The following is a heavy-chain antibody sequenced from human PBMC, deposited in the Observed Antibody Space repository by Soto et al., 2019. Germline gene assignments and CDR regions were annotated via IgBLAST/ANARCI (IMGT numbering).Heavy chain of an antibody. D-gene: IGHD5-12*01. CDR2: VVVGRGDT. CDR1: GFLFSTSA. V-gene: IGHV1-58*01. CDR3: AATRLSGYSL. J-gene: IGHJ3*01. Sequence: QMQVEQSGPEVKKPGTSLKVSCKTSGFLFSTSAVHWVRQSRGQRLEWIGWVVVGRGDTTYAHTFQERVTITTDMSTTTAYLELTSRRSEDTAIYYCAATRLSGYSLWGRGTMVTVS.